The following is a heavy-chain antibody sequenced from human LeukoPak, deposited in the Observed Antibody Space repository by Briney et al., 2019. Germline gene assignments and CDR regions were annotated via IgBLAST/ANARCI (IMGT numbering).Heavy chain of an antibody. CDR3: ARDGSGSYYHPHDYYYMDV. D-gene: IGHD3-10*01. CDR1: GFTFSSYG. J-gene: IGHJ6*03. Sequence: PGGSLRLSCAASGFTFSSYGMHWVRQAPGKGLEWVAVISYDGGNEYYADSVKGRFTISRDNSKNTLYLQMNSLRAEDTAVYYCARDGSGSYYHPHDYYYMDVWGKGTTVTVSS. V-gene: IGHV3-30*03. CDR2: ISYDGGNE.